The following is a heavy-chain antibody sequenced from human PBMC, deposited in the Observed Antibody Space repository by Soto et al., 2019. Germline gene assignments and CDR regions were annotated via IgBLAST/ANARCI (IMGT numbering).Heavy chain of an antibody. D-gene: IGHD5-18*01. CDR3: ARVGRHTAMFSGFDY. V-gene: IGHV3-33*01. Sequence: QVDLVESGGGVVQPGKSLRLSCATSGFTFSEDAMHWVRQAPGKGLEWVAVIWYDGSKKHYADSVKGRFTISRDNSKNTLFLQMNSLTAEDTAVYWCARVGRHTAMFSGFDYWGQGALVTVSS. CDR1: GFTFSEDA. J-gene: IGHJ4*02. CDR2: IWYDGSKK.